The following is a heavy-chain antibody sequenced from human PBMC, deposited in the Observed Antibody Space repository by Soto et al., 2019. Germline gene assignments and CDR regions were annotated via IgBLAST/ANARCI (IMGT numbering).Heavy chain of an antibody. J-gene: IGHJ4*02. Sequence: GGSLRLSCAASGFTFSSYAMSWVRQAPGKGLEWVSAISGSGGSTYYADSVKGRFTISRDNSKNTLYLQMNSLRAEDTAVYYCAKDPYSNYVGGWVYWGQGTLVTVSS. D-gene: IGHD4-4*01. CDR1: GFTFSSYA. V-gene: IGHV3-23*01. CDR2: ISGSGGST. CDR3: AKDPYSNYVGGWVY.